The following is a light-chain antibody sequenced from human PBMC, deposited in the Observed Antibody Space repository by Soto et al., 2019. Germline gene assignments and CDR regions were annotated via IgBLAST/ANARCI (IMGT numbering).Light chain of an antibody. CDR3: CALAGIYTFWV. CDR2: DVS. Sequence: QSALTQPRSVSGSPGQSVTISCTGTSSDVGDYNYVSWYQQYPGKAPKLVIYDVSKRPSGVPDRFSGSKSGNTAALTISWLQAEDEAYYYCCALAGIYTFWVFGGGTQLTVL. V-gene: IGLV2-11*01. J-gene: IGLJ3*02. CDR1: SSDVGDYNY.